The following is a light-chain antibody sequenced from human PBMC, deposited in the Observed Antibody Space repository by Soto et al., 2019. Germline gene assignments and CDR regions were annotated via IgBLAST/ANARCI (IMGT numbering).Light chain of an antibody. CDR1: SSDVGGYKY. J-gene: IGLJ3*02. CDR2: EVH. V-gene: IGLV2-14*01. Sequence: QSVLTQPASVSGSPGQSITIPCTGTSSDVGGYKYVSWYQQVPGKVPKLIIFEVHNRPSGISNRFSGSKSGNTASLTISGLQPEDEGDYYCCSKTSTNNLVFGGGTKLTVL. CDR3: CSKTSTNNLV.